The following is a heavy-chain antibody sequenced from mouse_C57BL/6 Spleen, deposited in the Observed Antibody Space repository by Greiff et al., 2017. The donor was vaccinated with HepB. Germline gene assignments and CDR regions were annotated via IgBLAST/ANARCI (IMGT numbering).Heavy chain of an antibody. D-gene: IGHD1-1*01. CDR3: ARHEITTVVATRYFDV. J-gene: IGHJ1*03. CDR1: GFTFSSYG. Sequence: EVQVVESGGDLVKPGGSLKLSCAASGFTFSSYGMSWVRQTPDKRLEWVATISSGGSYTYYPDSVKGRFTISRDNAKNTLYLQMSSLKSEDTAMYYCARHEITTVVATRYFDVWGTGTTVTVSS. V-gene: IGHV5-6*01. CDR2: ISSGGSYT.